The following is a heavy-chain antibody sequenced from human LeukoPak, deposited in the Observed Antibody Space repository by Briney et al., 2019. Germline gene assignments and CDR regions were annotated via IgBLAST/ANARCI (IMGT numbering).Heavy chain of an antibody. Sequence: SGTLSLTCTVSGGSISSHYWSWIRQPPGKGLEWIGYIYYSGSTNYNPSLKSRVTISVDTSKNQFSLKLSSVTAADTAVYYCARTAMYYYDSSGYYYWFDPWGQGTLVTVSS. CDR3: ARTAMYYYDSSGYYYWFDP. CDR2: IYYSGST. V-gene: IGHV4-59*11. D-gene: IGHD3-22*01. J-gene: IGHJ5*02. CDR1: GGSISSHY.